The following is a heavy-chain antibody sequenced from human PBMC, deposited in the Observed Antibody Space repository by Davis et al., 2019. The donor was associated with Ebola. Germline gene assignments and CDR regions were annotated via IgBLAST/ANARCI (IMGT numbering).Heavy chain of an antibody. CDR1: GFTISSSW. CDR2: IKTDGSEK. J-gene: IGHJ4*02. CDR3: ARGPSTGNSFTY. Sequence: GGSLRLSCAASGFTISSSWMSWVRQAPGRGLEWVANIKTDGSEKYYVDSVKGQFTISRDNDKNSLSLQMNGLRAEDTAVYYCARGPSTGNSFTYWGQGTLVTVSS. D-gene: IGHD4-23*01. V-gene: IGHV3-7*01.